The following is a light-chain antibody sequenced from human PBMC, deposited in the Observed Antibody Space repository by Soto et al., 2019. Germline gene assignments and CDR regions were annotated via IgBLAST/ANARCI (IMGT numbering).Light chain of an antibody. Sequence: EIVLTQSPATLSLSPGERATLSCRASQSVDRYLAWYQQKPGQVPRLLIFDASNRATGIPARFSGSGSGTALTLTIRSLESEDCVVYYCKQRDDGLTFGGGTKVEMK. CDR3: KQRDDGLT. CDR2: DAS. V-gene: IGKV3-11*01. J-gene: IGKJ4*01. CDR1: QSVDRY.